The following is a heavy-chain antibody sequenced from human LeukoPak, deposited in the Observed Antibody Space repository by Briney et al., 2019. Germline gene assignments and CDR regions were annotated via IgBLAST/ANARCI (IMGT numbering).Heavy chain of an antibody. CDR3: ARDPTAGIFDY. J-gene: IGHJ4*02. D-gene: IGHD6-13*01. CDR2: ISSSGSTI. V-gene: IGHV3-48*04. Sequence: GGSLRLSCAASGFTFSSYGMHWVRQAPGKGLEWVSYISSSGSTIYYADSVKGRFTISRDNAKNSLYLQMNSLRAEDTAVYYCARDPTAGIFDYWGQGTLVTVSS. CDR1: GFTFSSYG.